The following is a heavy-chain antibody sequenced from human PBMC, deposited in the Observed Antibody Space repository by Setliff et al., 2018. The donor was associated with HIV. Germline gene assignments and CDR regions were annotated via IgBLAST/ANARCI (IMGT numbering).Heavy chain of an antibody. CDR3: ARGTYCNGGHLPLDS. CDR1: GGAFNDYY. J-gene: IGHJ4*02. V-gene: IGHV4-34*01. D-gene: IGHD2-15*01. Sequence: PSETLSLTCAVYGGAFNDYYWNWIRQPPGEGLQWIGEINHSGNINYNPSLRSRVTMSVDTSKKQFSLNVTSVTAADTAVYYCARGTYCNGGHLPLDSWGQGALVTVSS. CDR2: INHSGNI.